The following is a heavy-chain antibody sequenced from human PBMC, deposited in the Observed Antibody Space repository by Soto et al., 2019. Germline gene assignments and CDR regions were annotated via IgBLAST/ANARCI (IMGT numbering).Heavy chain of an antibody. CDR1: GFTFSNAW. CDR3: TTAAYVWGSYRLKDFDY. Sequence: GGSLRLSCAASGFTFSNAWMSWVRQAPGKGLEWVGRIKSKTDGGTTDYAAPVKGRFTISRDDSKNTLYLQMNSLKTEDTAVYYCTTAAYVWGSYRLKDFDYWGQGTLVTVSS. CDR2: IKSKTDGGTT. V-gene: IGHV3-15*01. J-gene: IGHJ4*02. D-gene: IGHD3-16*02.